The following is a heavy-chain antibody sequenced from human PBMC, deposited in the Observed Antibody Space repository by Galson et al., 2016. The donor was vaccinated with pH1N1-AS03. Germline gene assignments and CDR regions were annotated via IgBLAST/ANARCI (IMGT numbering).Heavy chain of an antibody. CDR2: ISATGGST. J-gene: IGHJ3*02. V-gene: IGHV3-23*01. D-gene: IGHD5-18*01. CDR3: ARGPGYSYSLGAFDI. CDR1: GFTFGSHW. Sequence: SLRLSCAVSGFTFGSHWMSWVRQAPGKGLEWVSTISATGGSTYYADSVKGRFTISRDNSKNTVYLQMNSLRAEDTAVYYCARGPGYSYSLGAFDIWGQGTMVTVSS.